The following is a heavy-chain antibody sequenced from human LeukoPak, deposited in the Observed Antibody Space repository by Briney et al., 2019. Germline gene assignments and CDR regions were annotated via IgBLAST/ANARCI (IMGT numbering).Heavy chain of an antibody. D-gene: IGHD6-19*01. V-gene: IGHV3-7*01. J-gene: IGHJ4*02. CDR1: GFTFSSFW. CDR2: IKQDGSEK. CDR3: ARAWDSGTVAVAGYFDY. Sequence: GGSLRLSCASSGFTFSSFWMSWVRQAPGTGLEWVANIKQDGSEKYYVDSVKGRFTISRDNAKNSLYLQMNSLRAEDTAVYYCARAWDSGTVAVAGYFDYWGQGTLVTASS.